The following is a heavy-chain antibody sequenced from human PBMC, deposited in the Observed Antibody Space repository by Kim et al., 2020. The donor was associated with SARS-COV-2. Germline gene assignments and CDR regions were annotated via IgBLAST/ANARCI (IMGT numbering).Heavy chain of an antibody. CDR3: ARGYGSGSSTYYYYYGMDV. Sequence: ASVKVSCKASGYTFTSYGTSWFHKAPGQGLEWRGWTTVNNVNKNYAQKSQGRVTMTTDTSTSTAYMELRSLRPDDTAVYYCARGYGSGSSTYYYYYGMDVWGQGTTVTVSS. CDR2: TTVNNVNK. V-gene: IGHV1-18*01. J-gene: IGHJ6*02. D-gene: IGHD3-10*01. CDR1: GYTFTSYG.